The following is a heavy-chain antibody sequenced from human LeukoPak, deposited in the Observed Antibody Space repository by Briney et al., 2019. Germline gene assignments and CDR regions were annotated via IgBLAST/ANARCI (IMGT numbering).Heavy chain of an antibody. V-gene: IGHV3-23*01. J-gene: IGHJ4*02. CDR3: SKDGGGVYSYFDY. CDR2: LSGSGGST. Sequence: GGSLRLSCAASGFNFSSYAMSWVRQAPGKGLEWVSALSGSGGSTYYADSVKGRFTIPRDNSKKTLHLKMNSLRAEPTAVHYCSKDGGGVYSYFDYWGQGDLVTVSS. CDR1: GFNFSSYA. D-gene: IGHD4-11*01.